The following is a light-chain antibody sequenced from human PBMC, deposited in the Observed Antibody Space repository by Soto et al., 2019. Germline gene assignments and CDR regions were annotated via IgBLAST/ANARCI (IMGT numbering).Light chain of an antibody. Sequence: QSVLTQPPSASGTPGQRVTISCSGSTSNIGSNYVYWYQQVPGTAPKLLIYRNSQRPSGVPDRFSGSKSGTSATLAISGLRSEDEADYYCAAWDDSLSGPVLFGGGTQLTVL. J-gene: IGLJ2*01. CDR1: TSNIGSNY. V-gene: IGLV1-47*01. CDR2: RNS. CDR3: AAWDDSLSGPVL.